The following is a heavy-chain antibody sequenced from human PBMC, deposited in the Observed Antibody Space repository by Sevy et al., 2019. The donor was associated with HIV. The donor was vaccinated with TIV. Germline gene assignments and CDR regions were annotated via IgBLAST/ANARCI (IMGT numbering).Heavy chain of an antibody. D-gene: IGHD3-10*01. J-gene: IGHJ4*02. V-gene: IGHV3-48*02. CDR3: AREPGLWFGDQGFDY. Sequence: GGSLRLSCAASGFTFSSYSMNWVRQAPGKGLEWVSYISSSSSTIYYADSVKGRFTISRGNAKNSLYLQMNSLRDEDTAVYYCAREPGLWFGDQGFDYWGQGTLVTVSS. CDR1: GFTFSSYS. CDR2: ISSSSSTI.